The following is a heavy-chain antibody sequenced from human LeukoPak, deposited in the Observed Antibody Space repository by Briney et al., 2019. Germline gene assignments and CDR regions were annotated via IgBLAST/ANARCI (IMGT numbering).Heavy chain of an antibody. D-gene: IGHD3-22*01. CDR1: GYTFSGHY. CDR3: ASCYYDSSGYYYFDY. V-gene: IGHV1-2*02. J-gene: IGHJ4*02. Sequence: ASVKVSYKASGYTFSGHYMHWARQAPGQGLEWMGWIKPSSGATNYAQKFRGRVTMTRDTSNRTSYMELSRLRSDDTALYYCASCYYDSSGYYYFDYWGQGTLVTVSS. CDR2: IKPSSGAT.